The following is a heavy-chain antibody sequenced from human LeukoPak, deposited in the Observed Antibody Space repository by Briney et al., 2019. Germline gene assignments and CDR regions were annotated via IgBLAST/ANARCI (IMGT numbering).Heavy chain of an antibody. V-gene: IGHV1-8*01. Sequence: ASVKVSCKASGYTFTSYDINWVRQATGQGLEWMGWMNPNSGNTGYAQKFQGRVTMTRNTSISTAYMELSSLRSEDAAVYYCARGTRAAAGTYYYYYMDVWGKGTTVTISS. CDR1: GYTFTSYD. D-gene: IGHD3/OR15-3a*01. CDR2: MNPNSGNT. J-gene: IGHJ6*03. CDR3: ARGTRAAAGTYYYYYMDV.